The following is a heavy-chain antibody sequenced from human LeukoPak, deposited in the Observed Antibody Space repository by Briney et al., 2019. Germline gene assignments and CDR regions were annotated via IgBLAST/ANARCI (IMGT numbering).Heavy chain of an antibody. J-gene: IGHJ4*02. CDR2: IRGKPSNYAT. V-gene: IGHV3-73*01. Sequence: GGSLRLSCATSGFNFSGSAMHWVRRASGKGLEWVGRIRGKPSNYATTYTASMKDRFTISRDDSKNTAYLQMNGLKTEDTAVYYCARAVLWWFDYWSQGTLVTVSS. D-gene: IGHD2-21*01. CDR1: GFNFSGSA. CDR3: ARAVLWWFDY.